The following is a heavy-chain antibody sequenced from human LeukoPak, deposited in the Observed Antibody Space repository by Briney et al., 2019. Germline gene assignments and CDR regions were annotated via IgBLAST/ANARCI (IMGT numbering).Heavy chain of an antibody. CDR2: ISYDGSDK. J-gene: IGHJ4*02. CDR1: GFTFSRLA. Sequence: PGRSLRLSCAASGFTFSRLAIHWVRQAPGKGLEWVAVISYDGSDKYYADSVKGRFTISRDNSKDTLYLQMNSLRAEDTAVYYCARGSVTRIFDYWGQGTLVTVSS. CDR3: ARGSVTRIFDY. D-gene: IGHD4-17*01. V-gene: IGHV3-30*03.